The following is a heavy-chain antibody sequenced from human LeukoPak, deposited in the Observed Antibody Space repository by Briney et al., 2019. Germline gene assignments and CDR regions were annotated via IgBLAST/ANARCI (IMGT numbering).Heavy chain of an antibody. CDR3: AKDIRAGRGEAFDI. D-gene: IGHD3-16*01. J-gene: IGHJ3*02. CDR1: GFTFDDYT. V-gene: IGHV3-43*01. Sequence: LPGGSLRLSCAASGFTFDDYTMHWVRQAPGKGLEWVSLISWDGGSTYYADSVKGRFTISRDNSKNSLYLQMNSLRTEDTALYYCAKDIRAGRGEAFDIWGQGTMVTVSS. CDR2: ISWDGGST.